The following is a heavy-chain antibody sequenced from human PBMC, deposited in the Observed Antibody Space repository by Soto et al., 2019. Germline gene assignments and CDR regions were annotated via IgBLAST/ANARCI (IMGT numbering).Heavy chain of an antibody. D-gene: IGHD2-15*01. CDR2: ISAYNGNT. J-gene: IGHJ6*02. V-gene: IGHV1-18*01. CDR1: GYTFTSYG. Sequence: QVQLVQSGAEVKKPGASVKVSCKASGYTFTSYGISWVRQAPGQGLEWMGWISAYNGNTNYAQKLQGRVTMTTDTSTSTAYMELRSLRSDDTAVYYCASWGPVVAVAATRPYYYYGMDVWGQGTTVTVSS. CDR3: ASWGPVVAVAATRPYYYYGMDV.